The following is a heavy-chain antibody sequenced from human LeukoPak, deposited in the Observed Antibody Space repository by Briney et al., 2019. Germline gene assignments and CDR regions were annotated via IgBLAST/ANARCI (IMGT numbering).Heavy chain of an antibody. CDR3: ARVLRYDNSGHDSFDI. CDR2: ISRIGGST. Sequence: PGGSLRLSCAASGFIFSNYALAWVRQAPGKGLEWVSGISRIGGSTHYADSLKGRFTISRDNAENSLYLQMNSLRAEDTAVYYCARVLRYDNSGHDSFDIWGQGTMVIVSS. CDR1: GFIFSNYA. D-gene: IGHD3-22*01. V-gene: IGHV3-23*01. J-gene: IGHJ3*02.